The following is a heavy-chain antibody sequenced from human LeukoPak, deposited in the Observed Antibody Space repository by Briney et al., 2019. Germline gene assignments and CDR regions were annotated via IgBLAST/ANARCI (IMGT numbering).Heavy chain of an antibody. J-gene: IGHJ3*02. D-gene: IGHD3-10*01. V-gene: IGHV3-30*03. CDR3: ARRGDGYVFDI. Sequence: PGGSLRLSCAASGFTFSSYGMHWVRQAPGKGLEWVAVISYDGSNKYYADSVKGRFTISRDNSKNTLYLQMNSLRAEDTAVYYCARRGDGYVFDIWGQGTMVTVSS. CDR1: GFTFSSYG. CDR2: ISYDGSNK.